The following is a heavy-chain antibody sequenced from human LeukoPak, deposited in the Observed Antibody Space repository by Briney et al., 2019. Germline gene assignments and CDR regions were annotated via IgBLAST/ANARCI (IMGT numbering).Heavy chain of an antibody. V-gene: IGHV3-66*02. CDR3: VRVHCGGDCYPGD. Sequence: GGSLRLSCAASGFTVSSNYMSWVRQAPGKGLEWVSVIYSGGSTYYADSVKGRFTISRDNSKNTLYLQMNSLRAEDTAVYYCVRVHCGGDCYPGDWGQGTLVTVSS. D-gene: IGHD2-21*02. J-gene: IGHJ4*02. CDR1: GFTVSSNY. CDR2: IYSGGST.